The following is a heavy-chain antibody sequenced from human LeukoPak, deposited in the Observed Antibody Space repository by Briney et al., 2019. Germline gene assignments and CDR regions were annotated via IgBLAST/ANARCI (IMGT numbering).Heavy chain of an antibody. CDR1: GFTFSSYA. CDR2: ISGSGGST. Sequence: GGSLRLSCAASGFTFSSYAMSRVRQAPGKGLEWDSAISGSGGSTYYADSVKGRFTISRDNSKNTLYLQMNSLRAEDTAVYYCAKDGYYYDSSGYEYYFDYWGQGTLVTVSS. V-gene: IGHV3-23*01. J-gene: IGHJ4*02. D-gene: IGHD3-22*01. CDR3: AKDGYYYDSSGYEYYFDY.